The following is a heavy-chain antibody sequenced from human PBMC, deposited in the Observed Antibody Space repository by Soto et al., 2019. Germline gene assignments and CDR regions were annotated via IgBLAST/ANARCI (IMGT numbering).Heavy chain of an antibody. V-gene: IGHV1-2*02. Sequence: ASVKVSCKASGYTFTGYYMHWVRQAPGQGLEWMGWINPNSGGTNYAQKFQGRVTMTRDTSISTAYMELSRLRSDDTGVYYCARESDSVVVEDNWFDPWGKGTLVTV. CDR2: INPNSGGT. CDR3: ARESDSVVVEDNWFDP. D-gene: IGHD2-15*01. CDR1: GYTFTGYY. J-gene: IGHJ5*02.